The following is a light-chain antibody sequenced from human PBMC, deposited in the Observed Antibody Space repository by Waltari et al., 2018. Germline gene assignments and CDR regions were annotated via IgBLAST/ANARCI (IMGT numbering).Light chain of an antibody. CDR1: SSDVGGYNY. CDR3: NAYTSSSTWV. V-gene: IGLV2-14*01. CDR2: DVS. J-gene: IGLJ3*02. Sequence: QSALTQPASLSGSPGQSITISCTGTSSDVGGYNYVSWYQQHPGKAPKLMIFDVSKRPSGVSNRFSGSKSGSTASLTISGLQAEDEADFYCNAYTSSSTWVFGGGTKLTVL.